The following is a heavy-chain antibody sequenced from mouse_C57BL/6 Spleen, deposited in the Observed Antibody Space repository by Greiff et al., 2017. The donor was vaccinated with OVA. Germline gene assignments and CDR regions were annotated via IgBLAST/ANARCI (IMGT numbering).Heavy chain of an antibody. CDR2: IFPGSGST. CDR1: GYTFTDYY. D-gene: IGHD1-1*01. J-gene: IGHJ2*01. V-gene: IGHV1-75*01. Sequence: VKLVESGPELVKPGASVKISCKASGYTFTDYYINWVKQRPGQGLEWIGWIFPGSGSTYYNEKFKGKATLTVDKSSSTAYMLLSSLTSEDSAVYFCARVYYGSSWDYWGQGTTLTVSS. CDR3: ARVYYGSSWDY.